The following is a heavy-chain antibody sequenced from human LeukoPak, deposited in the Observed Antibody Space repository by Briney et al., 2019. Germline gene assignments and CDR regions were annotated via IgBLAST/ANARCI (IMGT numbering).Heavy chain of an antibody. Sequence: PGGSLRLSCAASGFTFSSYWMNWVRRAPGKGLEWVANIKQDGSEKYYVDSVKGRFTISRDNAKNSLYLQMNSLRAEDTAVYYCARYSAYYDFWSGDYYYYMDVWGKGTTVTVSS. V-gene: IGHV3-7*01. CDR1: GFTFSSYW. D-gene: IGHD3-3*01. CDR2: IKQDGSEK. CDR3: ARYSAYYDFWSGDYYYYMDV. J-gene: IGHJ6*03.